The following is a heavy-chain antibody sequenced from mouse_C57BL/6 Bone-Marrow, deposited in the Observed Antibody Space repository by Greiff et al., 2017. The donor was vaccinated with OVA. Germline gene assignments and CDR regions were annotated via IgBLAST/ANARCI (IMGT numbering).Heavy chain of an antibody. D-gene: IGHD2-4*01. J-gene: IGHJ3*01. CDR2: ISSGSSTI. Sequence: EVKLVESGGGLVKPGGSLKLSCAASGFTFCDYGMHWVRQAPEKGLEWVAYISSGSSTIYYADTVKGRFTISRDNAKNTLFLQMTSLRSEDTAMYYCAKRIYYDYDAWFAYWGQGTLVTVSA. CDR1: GFTFCDYG. CDR3: AKRIYYDYDAWFAY. V-gene: IGHV5-17*01.